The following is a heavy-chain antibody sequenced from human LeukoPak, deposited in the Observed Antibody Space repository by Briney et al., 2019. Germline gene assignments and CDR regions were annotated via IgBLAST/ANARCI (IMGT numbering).Heavy chain of an antibody. CDR1: GYTFTAGYY. D-gene: IGHD1-26*01. CDR3: AKDQERVVGANYGGDI. J-gene: IGHJ3*02. CDR2: IDPNSGGT. Sequence: ASVKVSCKASGYTFTAGYYMHWVRQAPGQGLEWMGWIDPNSGGTNYAQKFQGRVTMTRDTSISTAYMELSRLRSDDTAVYYCAKDQERVVGANYGGDIWGQGTMVTVSS. V-gene: IGHV1-2*02.